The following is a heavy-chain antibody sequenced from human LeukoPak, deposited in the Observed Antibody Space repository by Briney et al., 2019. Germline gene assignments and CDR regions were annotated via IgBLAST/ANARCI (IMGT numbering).Heavy chain of an antibody. CDR1: GGSISSGSYY. Sequence: SETLSLTCTVSGGSISSGSYYWSWIRQPAGKGLEWIGRIYTSGSTNYNPSLKSRVTISVDTSKNQFSLKLSSVTAADTAVYYCARQSTKDMWTGLEWLQNPTPFDYWGQGTLVTVSS. J-gene: IGHJ4*02. D-gene: IGHD5-24*01. CDR3: ARQSTKDMWTGLEWLQNPTPFDY. V-gene: IGHV4-61*02. CDR2: IYTSGST.